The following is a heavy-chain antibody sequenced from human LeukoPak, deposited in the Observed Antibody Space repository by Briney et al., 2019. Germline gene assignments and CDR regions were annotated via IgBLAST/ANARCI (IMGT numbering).Heavy chain of an antibody. CDR1: GGSITRNTYH. J-gene: IGHJ4*02. CDR2: IYYSGST. CDR3: ARLHTDWGFLFDY. V-gene: IGHV4-39*01. D-gene: IGHD7-27*01. Sequence: PSETLSLTCTVSGGSITRNTYHWGWVRQPPGKGLEWIGTIYYSGSTYHNQSLRGRVALSIDTSKSQFSLKLTSVTAADTAVYYCARLHTDWGFLFDYWGQGTLVTVSS.